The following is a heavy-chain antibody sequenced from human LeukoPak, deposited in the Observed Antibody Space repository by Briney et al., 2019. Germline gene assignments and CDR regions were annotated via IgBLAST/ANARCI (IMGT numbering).Heavy chain of an antibody. CDR3: ARTIEMATISYFDY. J-gene: IGHJ4*02. CDR2: IGTSTSYI. D-gene: IGHD5-24*01. V-gene: IGHV3-21*01. CDR1: GFTFSTYI. Sequence: GGSLRLSCAASGFTFSTYIMNWVRQTPGKGLEWVSSIGTSTSYIYYADSVKGRFTISRDNAKNSLYLQMNSLRAGDTAVYYCARTIEMATISYFDYWGQGTLVTVSS.